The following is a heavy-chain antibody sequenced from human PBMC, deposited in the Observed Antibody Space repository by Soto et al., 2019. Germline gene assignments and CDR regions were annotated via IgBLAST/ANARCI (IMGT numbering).Heavy chain of an antibody. CDR1: GFTFSSYA. J-gene: IGHJ4*02. V-gene: IGHV3-23*01. CDR2: ISGSGGST. D-gene: IGHD3-16*02. Sequence: GGSLRLSCAASGFTFSSYAMSWVRQAPGKGLEWVSAISGSGGSTYYADSVKGRFTISRDNSKNTLYLQMNSLRAEDTAVYYCASSYDYIWGSYRHIDYWGQGTLVTVSS. CDR3: ASSYDYIWGSYRHIDY.